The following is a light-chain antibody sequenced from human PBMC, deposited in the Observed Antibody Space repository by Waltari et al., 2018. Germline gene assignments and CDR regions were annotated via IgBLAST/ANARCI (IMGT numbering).Light chain of an antibody. J-gene: IGLJ3*02. CDR1: NIGSKS. V-gene: IGLV3-21*04. CDR3: QVWDNSSDHWV. Sequence: SYVLTQPPSVSVAPGKTARITCGGNNIGSKSVNWYQQKPGQAPVLVIYDDVDRPSGIPELCSGSSSGNTATRAISRVEAGDEADYYCQVWDNSSDHWVFGGGTKLTVL. CDR2: DDV.